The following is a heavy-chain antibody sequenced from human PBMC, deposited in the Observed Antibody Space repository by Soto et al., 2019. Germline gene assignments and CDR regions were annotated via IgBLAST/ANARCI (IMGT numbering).Heavy chain of an antibody. V-gene: IGHV3-30*18. CDR1: GFTFSSYG. CDR2: ISYDGSNK. CDR3: ANFAAFLSIDDL. D-gene: IGHD6-13*01. Sequence: QVQLVESGGGVVQPGRSLRLSCAASGFTFSSYGMHWVRQAPGKGLEWVAVISYDGSNKYYADSVKGRFTISRDNSKNTLYLQMNSLRAEDTAVYYCANFAAFLSIDDLWGRGTLVTVSS. J-gene: IGHJ2*01.